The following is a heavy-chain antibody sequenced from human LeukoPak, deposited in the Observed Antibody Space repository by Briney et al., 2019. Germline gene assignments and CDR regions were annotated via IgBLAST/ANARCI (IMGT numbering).Heavy chain of an antibody. CDR3: ARTYSSFDY. CDR1: GFTFSSYW. J-gene: IGHJ4*02. V-gene: IGHV3-74*01. D-gene: IGHD6-19*01. Sequence: PGGSLRLSCAVSGFTFSSYWMHWVRQAPGKGLVWVSRINNDGSTTAYADSVKGRFTISRDNTKNTLYLQMNSLRAKDTAVYYCARTYSSFDYWGQGTLVTVSS. CDR2: INNDGSTT.